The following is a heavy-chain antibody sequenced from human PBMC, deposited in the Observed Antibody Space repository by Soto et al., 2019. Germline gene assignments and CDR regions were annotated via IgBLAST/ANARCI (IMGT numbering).Heavy chain of an antibody. CDR2: FIPIFRTL. V-gene: IGHV1-69*01. CDR3: VRDRRIYYSDPHDEFDASDYEV. D-gene: IGHD3-22*01. Sequence: QVQLIQSEAEVKKPGSSVRLSCTASGGIFGSHGFSWVRQAPGQRLEWVGGFIPIFRTLTYTEKFQARVRIAAYESTNPVYLDVSRLTSEDTAVYYCVRDRRIYYSDPHDEFDASDYEVWGQGTMVSVSS. CDR1: GGIFGSHG. J-gene: IGHJ3*01.